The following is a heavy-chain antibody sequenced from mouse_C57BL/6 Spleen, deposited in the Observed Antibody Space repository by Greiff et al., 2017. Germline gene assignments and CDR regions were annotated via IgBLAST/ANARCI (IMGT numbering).Heavy chain of an antibody. CDR3: ARSGGDGYYGFAY. V-gene: IGHV1-19*01. CDR1: GYTFTDYY. Sequence: VHVKQSGPVLVKPGASVKMSCKASGYTFTDYYMNWVKQSHGKSLEWIGVINPYNGGTSYNQKFKGKATLTVDKSSSTAYMELNSLTSEDSAVYYCARSGGDGYYGFAYWGQGTLVTVSA. D-gene: IGHD2-3*01. J-gene: IGHJ3*01. CDR2: INPYNGGT.